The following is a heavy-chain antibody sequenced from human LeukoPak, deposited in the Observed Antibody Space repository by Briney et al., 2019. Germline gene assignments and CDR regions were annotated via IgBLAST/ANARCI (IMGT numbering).Heavy chain of an antibody. V-gene: IGHV3-23*01. D-gene: IGHD2-2*01. CDR1: GFTFSSYA. J-gene: IGHJ4*02. CDR3: ARTPQKYCTSTTCYPDY. Sequence: PGGSLRLSCAASGFTFSSYAMSWVHLAPGKGLEWVSTISGSDDTTYYADSVRGRFTVSRDNSKNTLYLHMNSLRAENTAVYYCARTPQKYCTSTTCYPDYWGQGTLVTVSS. CDR2: ISGSDDTT.